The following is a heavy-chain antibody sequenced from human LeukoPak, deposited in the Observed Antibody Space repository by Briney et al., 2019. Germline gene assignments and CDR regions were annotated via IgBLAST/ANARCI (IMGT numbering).Heavy chain of an antibody. V-gene: IGHV1-46*01. Sequence: ASVKVSCKASGYTFTSYYMHWVRQAPGQGLEWMGIINPSGGSTTYAQKFQGRVTMTRDTSTSTVYMELSSLRSEDTAVYYCARAPNPIVGATRPRSPFDYWGRGTLVTVSS. CDR3: ARAPNPIVGATRPRSPFDY. CDR1: GYTFTSYY. J-gene: IGHJ4*02. D-gene: IGHD1-26*01. CDR2: INPSGGST.